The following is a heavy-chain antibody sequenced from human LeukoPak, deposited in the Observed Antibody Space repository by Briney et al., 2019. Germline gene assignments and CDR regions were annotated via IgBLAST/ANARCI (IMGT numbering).Heavy chain of an antibody. CDR1: RLTFSAYN. Sequence: PGGSLRLSCAASRLTFSAYNMNWVRQAPGKGLEWISYISSSSTTIYYADSVKGRFTISRENAKNSLYLQMNSLRDEDTAVYYCARESRFGWGGDYWGQGTLVTVSS. V-gene: IGHV3-48*02. CDR3: ARESRFGWGGDY. J-gene: IGHJ4*02. CDR2: ISSSSTTI. D-gene: IGHD6-19*01.